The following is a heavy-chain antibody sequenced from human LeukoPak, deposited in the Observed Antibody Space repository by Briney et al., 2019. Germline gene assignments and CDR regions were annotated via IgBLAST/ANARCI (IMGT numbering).Heavy chain of an antibody. CDR1: GYTFTGYY. CDR2: INPNSGGT. J-gene: IGHJ6*03. CDR3: ARPYGSGPYYYYYYMDV. Sequence: AASVKVSCKASGYTFTGYYMHWVRQAPGQGLEWMGWINPNSGGTNYAQKFQGRVTMTRDTSISTAYMELSRLRSDGTAVYYCARPYGSGPYYYYYYMDVWGKGTTVTVSS. V-gene: IGHV1-2*02. D-gene: IGHD3-10*01.